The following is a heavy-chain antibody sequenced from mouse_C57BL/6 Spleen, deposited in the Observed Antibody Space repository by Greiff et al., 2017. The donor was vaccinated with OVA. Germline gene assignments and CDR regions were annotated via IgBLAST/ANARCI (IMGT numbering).Heavy chain of an antibody. D-gene: IGHD3-2*02. J-gene: IGHJ2*01. CDR2: IDPETGGT. V-gene: IGHV1-15*01. CDR3: TRAGTAQATDY. CDR1: GYTFTDYE. Sequence: VQLQQSGAELVRPGASVTLSCKASGYTFTDYEMHWVKQTPVHGLEWIGAIDPETGGTAYNQKFKGKAILTADKSSSTAYMELSSLTSEDSAVYYCTRAGTAQATDYWGQGTTLTVSS.